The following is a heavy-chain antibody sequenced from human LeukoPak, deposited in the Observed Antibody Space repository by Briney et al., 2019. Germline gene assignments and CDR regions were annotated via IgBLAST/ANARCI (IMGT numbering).Heavy chain of an antibody. Sequence: PSETLPLTCTVSGGSMTNYYWSWIRHPPGKGLVWIGHVYFNGNTKYSPSLKSRVTISIDTSKNQFSLKLSSVTAADTAVYYCARGRAYYDSTGYYYWGQGALVTVSS. CDR3: ARGRAYYDSTGYYY. CDR2: VYFNGNT. CDR1: GGSMTNYY. J-gene: IGHJ4*02. V-gene: IGHV4-59*12. D-gene: IGHD3-22*01.